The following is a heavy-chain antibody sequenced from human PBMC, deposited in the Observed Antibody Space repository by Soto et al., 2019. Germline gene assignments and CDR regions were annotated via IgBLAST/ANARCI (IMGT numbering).Heavy chain of an antibody. CDR1: GGSISSSSYY. Sequence: SETLSLTCTVSGGSISSSSYYWGWIRQPPGKGLEWIGSIYYSGSTYYNPSLKSRVTISVDTSKNQFSLKLSSVTAADTAVYYCAATPRGGWIQLSSGGNKWFDPWGQGTLVTV. V-gene: IGHV4-39*01. J-gene: IGHJ5*02. CDR3: AATPRGGWIQLSSGGNKWFDP. D-gene: IGHD5-18*01. CDR2: IYYSGST.